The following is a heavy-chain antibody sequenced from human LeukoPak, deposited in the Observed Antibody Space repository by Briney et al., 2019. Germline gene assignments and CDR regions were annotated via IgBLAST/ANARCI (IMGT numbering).Heavy chain of an antibody. D-gene: IGHD2-2*01. CDR2: IWYGGSNK. V-gene: IGHV3-33*08. CDR1: GFTFSSYG. Sequence: GGSLRLSCAASGFTFSSYGMHWVRQAPGKGLEWVAVIWYGGSNKYYADSVKGRFTISRDNSKNTLYLQMNSLRAEDTAVYYCARDGSNSWYFFDYWGQGTPVTVSS. CDR3: ARDGSNSWYFFDY. J-gene: IGHJ4*02.